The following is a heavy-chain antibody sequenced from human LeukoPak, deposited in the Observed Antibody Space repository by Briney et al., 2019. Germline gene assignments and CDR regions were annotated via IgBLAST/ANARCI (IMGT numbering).Heavy chain of an antibody. D-gene: IGHD3-22*01. V-gene: IGHV1-2*02. J-gene: IGHJ4*02. CDR3: AKDVDSSGYVGN. CDR2: INPNSGGT. CDR1: GYTFTGYY. Sequence: ASVKVSCKASGYTFTGYYMHSVRQAPEQGLEWMGWINPNSGGTNYAQKFQGRVTMTRDTSISTVYMELSRLRSDDTAIYYCAKDVDSSGYVGNWGQGTLVTVSS.